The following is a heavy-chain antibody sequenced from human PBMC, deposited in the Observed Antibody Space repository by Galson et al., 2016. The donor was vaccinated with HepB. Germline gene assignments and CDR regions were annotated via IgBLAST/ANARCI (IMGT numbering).Heavy chain of an antibody. CDR3: ATGDYRVTTSHTYFDR. Sequence: SLRLSCAASGFTFSDYYMHWVRQAPGKGLEWVSYICCGGSTVYYADSVKGRFTISRDNAKNSLYLQMNSLRAEDTAVYYCATGDYRVTTSHTYFDRWGQGSLVTVSS. V-gene: IGHV3-11*04. D-gene: IGHD4-11*01. CDR1: GFTFSDYY. J-gene: IGHJ4*02. CDR2: ICCGGSTV.